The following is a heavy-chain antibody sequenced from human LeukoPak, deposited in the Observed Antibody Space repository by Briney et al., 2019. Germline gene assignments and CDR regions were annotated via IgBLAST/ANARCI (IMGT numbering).Heavy chain of an antibody. V-gene: IGHV3-30*02. CDR3: AKDQEMIVVVIGFSYDY. Sequence: PGGSLRLSCAASGFTFSSYGMHWVRQASGKGLEWVAFIRYDGSNKYYADSVKGRFTISRDNSKNTLYLQMNSLRAEDTAVYYCAKDQEMIVVVIGFSYDYWGQGTLVTVSS. CDR1: GFTFSSYG. J-gene: IGHJ4*02. CDR2: IRYDGSNK. D-gene: IGHD3-22*01.